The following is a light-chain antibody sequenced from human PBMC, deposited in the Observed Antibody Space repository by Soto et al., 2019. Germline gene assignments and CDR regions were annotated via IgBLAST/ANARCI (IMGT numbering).Light chain of an antibody. CDR3: CSYTNLSTVV. CDR1: SSDVGGYNH. V-gene: IGLV2-14*01. J-gene: IGLJ2*01. CDR2: AVS. Sequence: QSALTQPASVSGSPGKSITISCTGTSSDVGGYNHVSWYQHSPGKAPTLILFAVSDRPSGVSHRFSGSKSGNTASLTISGLQAEDEAGYFCCSYTNLSTVVFGGETKLTVL.